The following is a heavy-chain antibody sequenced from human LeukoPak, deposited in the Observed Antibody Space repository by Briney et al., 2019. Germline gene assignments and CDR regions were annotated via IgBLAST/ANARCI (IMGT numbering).Heavy chain of an antibody. CDR1: GLTFSNNA. CDR3: AKPAYCSGGSCYSIGYFDY. D-gene: IGHD2-15*01. Sequence: PGGSLRLSCAASGLTFSNNALSWVRQAPGKGLEWVSVISGSGGSTYYADSVKGRFTISRDNSKNTLYLQMNSLRAEDTAVYYCAKPAYCSGGSCYSIGYFDYWGQGTLVTVSS. J-gene: IGHJ4*02. CDR2: ISGSGGST. V-gene: IGHV3-23*01.